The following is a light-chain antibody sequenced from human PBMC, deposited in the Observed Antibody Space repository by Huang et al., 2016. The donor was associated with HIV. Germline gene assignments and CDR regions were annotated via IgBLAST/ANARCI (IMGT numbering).Light chain of an antibody. CDR3: QQYNNWPRT. CDR2: AAA. CDR1: QSVSSN. J-gene: IGKJ1*01. Sequence: EIVMTQSPATVSVSPGERATLSCRASQSVSSNLAWYQQKPGQAPRLLIYAAATRATSIPARFSGSGSGTEFTLTISRLQSEDFAVYYCQQYNNWPRTFGQGTKVEIK. V-gene: IGKV3-15*01.